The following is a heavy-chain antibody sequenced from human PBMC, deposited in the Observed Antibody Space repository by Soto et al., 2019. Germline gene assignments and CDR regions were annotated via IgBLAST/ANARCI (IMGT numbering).Heavy chain of an antibody. J-gene: IGHJ4*02. D-gene: IGHD2-15*01. CDR1: GFTFSSYG. CDR2: IWYDGSNK. Sequence: GGSLRLSCAASGFTFSSYGMHWVRQAPGKGLEWVAVIWYDGSNKYYADSVKGRFTISRDNSKNTLYLQMNSLRAEDTAVYYCAREYCSGGSCHIDYWGQGTLVTVSS. V-gene: IGHV3-33*01. CDR3: AREYCSGGSCHIDY.